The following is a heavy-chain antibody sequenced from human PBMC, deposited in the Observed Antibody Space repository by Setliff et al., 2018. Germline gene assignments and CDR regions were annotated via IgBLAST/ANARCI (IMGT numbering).Heavy chain of an antibody. CDR3: ARVLVLGYNWFDP. CDR1: GGSISGYY. V-gene: IGHV4-34*01. D-gene: IGHD3-10*01. J-gene: IGHJ5*02. CDR2: INHSGST. Sequence: SETLSLTCSVSGGSISGYYWSWLRQPPGKGLEWIGEINHSGSTNYNQSLKSRVTLSVDTSKNQFSLQLTSVTAADTAVYYCARVLVLGYNWFDPWGQGTLVTVSS.